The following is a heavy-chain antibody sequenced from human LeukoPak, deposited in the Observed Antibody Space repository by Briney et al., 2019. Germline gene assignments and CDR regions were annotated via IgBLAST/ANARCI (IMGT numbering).Heavy chain of an antibody. J-gene: IGHJ4*02. CDR1: GYIFTNYY. V-gene: IGHV1-46*01. Sequence: ALVKVSCKASGYIFTNYYMHWVRQAPGQGLEWMGIINPIDDSTINAQKFQGRVTMTRDTSTSTVYMELSSLRSEDTALYYCARDWSKNFDYWGQGTLVTVSS. D-gene: IGHD3-3*01. CDR3: ARDWSKNFDY. CDR2: INPIDDST.